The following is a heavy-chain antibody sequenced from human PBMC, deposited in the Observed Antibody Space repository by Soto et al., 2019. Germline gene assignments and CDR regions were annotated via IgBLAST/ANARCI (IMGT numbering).Heavy chain of an antibody. D-gene: IGHD5-18*01. CDR3: TTGVGYSYGQFDY. V-gene: IGHV3-15*01. J-gene: IGHJ4*02. Sequence: GGSLRLSCAASGFTFSNAWMSWVRQAPGKGLEWVGRIKSKTDGGTTDYAAPVKGRFTISRDDSKNTLYLQMNSLKTEDTAVYYCTTGVGYSYGQFDYWGQGTLVTVSS. CDR2: IKSKTDGGTT. CDR1: GFTFSNAW.